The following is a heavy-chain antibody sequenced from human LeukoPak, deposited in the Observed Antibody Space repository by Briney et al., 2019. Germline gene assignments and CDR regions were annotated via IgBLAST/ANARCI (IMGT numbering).Heavy chain of an antibody. CDR2: MNPNSGNT. V-gene: IGHV1-8*01. J-gene: IGHJ4*02. CDR3: ARGLVYSGYGGDY. CDR1: GYTFTGCD. Sequence: ASVKVSCKASGYTFTGCDINWVRQATGQGLEWMGWMNPNSGNTGYAQKFQGRVTMTRNTSISTAYMELSSLRSEDTAVYYCARGLVYSGYGGDYWGQGTLVTVSS. D-gene: IGHD5-12*01.